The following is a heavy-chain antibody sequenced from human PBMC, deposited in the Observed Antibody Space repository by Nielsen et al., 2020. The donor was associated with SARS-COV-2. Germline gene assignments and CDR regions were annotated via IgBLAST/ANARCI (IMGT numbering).Heavy chain of an antibody. CDR2: ISSSSSTI. D-gene: IGHD3-3*01. CDR3: AREPDPKFWSGYYTVLSLGMKYYYYGMDV. CDR1: GFTFSSYS. J-gene: IGHJ6*02. V-gene: IGHV3-48*04. Sequence: GESLKISCAASGFTFSSYSMNWVRQAPGKGLEWVSYISSSSSTIYYADSVKGRFTIPRDNAKNSLYLQMNSLRAEDTAVYYCAREPDPKFWSGYYTVLSLGMKYYYYGMDVWGQGTTVTVSS.